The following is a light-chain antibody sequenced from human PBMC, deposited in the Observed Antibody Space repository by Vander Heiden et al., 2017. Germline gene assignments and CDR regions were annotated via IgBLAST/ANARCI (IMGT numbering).Light chain of an antibody. J-gene: IGLJ1*01. CDR3: NCRDSGGDLYV. V-gene: IGLV3-19*01. CDR2: GKN. Sequence: SSELTQDPAVSVALGQTVRITCQGDSLRNYYANWYQQKPGQAPVLVIYGKNNRPSGIPGRFSGSSSGDTASLTITGTQAEDEADYYCNCRDSGGDLYVFGTGTKVTVL. CDR1: SLRNYY.